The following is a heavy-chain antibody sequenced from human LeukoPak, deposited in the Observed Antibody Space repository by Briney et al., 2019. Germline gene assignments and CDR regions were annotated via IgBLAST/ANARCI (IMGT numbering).Heavy chain of an antibody. V-gene: IGHV4-39*07. D-gene: IGHD2-2*01. CDR3: ARALVVVPAAKWGNWFDP. J-gene: IGHJ5*02. CDR2: IYYSGST. CDR1: GGSISSSSYY. Sequence: SETLSLTCTVSGGSISSSSYYWGWIRQPPGKGLEWIGSIYYSGSTYYNPSLKSRVTISVDTSKNQFSLKLSSVTAADTAVYYCARALVVVPAAKWGNWFDPWGQGTLVTVSS.